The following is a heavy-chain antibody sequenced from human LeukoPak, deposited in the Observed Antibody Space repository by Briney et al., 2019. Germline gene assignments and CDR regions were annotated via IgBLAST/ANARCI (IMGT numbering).Heavy chain of an antibody. D-gene: IGHD5-12*01. J-gene: IGHJ4*02. Sequence: ASVKVSCKASGYTFTSYGINWVRQAPGQGLEWRGWISAYNGNTNYAQKLQGRVTMTTDTSTSTAYMELRSLRSDDTAVYYCARDDALVATGSFDYWGQGTLVTVSS. CDR2: ISAYNGNT. V-gene: IGHV1-18*01. CDR3: ARDDALVATGSFDY. CDR1: GYTFTSYG.